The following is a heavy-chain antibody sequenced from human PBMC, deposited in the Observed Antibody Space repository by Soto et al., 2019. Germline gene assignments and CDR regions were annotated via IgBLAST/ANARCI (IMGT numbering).Heavy chain of an antibody. V-gene: IGHV1-69*12. J-gene: IGHJ6*02. CDR1: GGTFSSYA. D-gene: IGHD2-21*02. CDR3: GVSCGDCAGGMDV. CDR2: SIPIFGTA. Sequence: QVQLVQSGAEVKKPGSSVKVSCKASGGTFSSYAISWVRQAPGQGLEWMGGSIPIFGTANYAQKVQGRVRRTADESTSTEYVELSRLRSEDAAVYYCGVSCGDCAGGMDVWGQGTTVSVSS.